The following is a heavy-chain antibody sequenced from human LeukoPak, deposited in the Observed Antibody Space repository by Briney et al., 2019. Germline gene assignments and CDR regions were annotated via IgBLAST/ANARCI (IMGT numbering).Heavy chain of an antibody. V-gene: IGHV1-2*06. J-gene: IGHJ4*02. CDR2: INPNSGGT. Sequence: GASVKVSCKASGYTFTGYYMHWVRQAPGQGLEWMGRINPNSGGTNYAQKFQGRVTMTRDTSISTAYMELSRLRSDDTAVYYCARGLGRITIFGVVENSFDYWGQGTLVTVSS. CDR1: GYTFTGYY. D-gene: IGHD3-3*01. CDR3: ARGLGRITIFGVVENSFDY.